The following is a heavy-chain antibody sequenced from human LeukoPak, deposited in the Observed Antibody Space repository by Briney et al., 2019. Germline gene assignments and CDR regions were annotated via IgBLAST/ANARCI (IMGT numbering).Heavy chain of an antibody. CDR3: ASHIRFLEWLGAFDI. V-gene: IGHV4-61*05. D-gene: IGHD3-3*01. CDR2: IYYSGST. CDR1: GGSISSSSYY. J-gene: IGHJ3*02. Sequence: SETLSLTCTVSGGSISSSSYYWGWIRQPPGKGLEWIGYIYYSGSTNYNPSLKSRVTIPVDTSKNQFSLKLSSVTAADTAVYYCASHIRFLEWLGAFDIWGQGTMVTVSS.